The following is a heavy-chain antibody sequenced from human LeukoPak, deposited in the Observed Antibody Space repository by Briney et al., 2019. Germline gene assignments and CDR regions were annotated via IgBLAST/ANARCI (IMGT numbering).Heavy chain of an antibody. V-gene: IGHV4-59*01. CDR1: SGSISSYY. D-gene: IGHD3-22*01. CDR2: FYYTGST. Sequence: SETLSLTCTVSSGSISSYYWSWIRQPPGKGLEWIGFFYYTGSTNYNPSLKSRVTISVYTSKNQFSLKLSSVTAADTAVYYCARVLPNYYDSSGYYYISYYFDYWGQGTLVTVSS. J-gene: IGHJ4*02. CDR3: ARVLPNYYDSSGYYYISYYFDY.